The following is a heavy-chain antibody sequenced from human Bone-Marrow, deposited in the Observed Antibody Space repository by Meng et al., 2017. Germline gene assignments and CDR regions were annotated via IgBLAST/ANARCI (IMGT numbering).Heavy chain of an antibody. D-gene: IGHD6-13*01. CDR2: ITAGGENT. J-gene: IGHJ4*02. V-gene: IGHV3-23*02. CDR1: DFNFKTFP. CDR3: ATLGGLSSSWYIAY. Sequence: GGSLRLSCVGSDFNFKTFPMSWVRLAPGKGLEWVSSITAGGENTYYGDSVQGHFTVSRDNSENTVYLQMNSLRAEDTAVYYCATLGGLSSSWYIAYWGQGKRVTVYS.